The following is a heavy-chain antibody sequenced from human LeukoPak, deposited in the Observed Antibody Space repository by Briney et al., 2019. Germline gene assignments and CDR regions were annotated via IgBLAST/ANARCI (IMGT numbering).Heavy chain of an antibody. CDR1: GFTFSSYA. J-gene: IGHJ6*02. V-gene: IGHV3-30*04. CDR3: AKLDMTTVTIGDYYGMDV. D-gene: IGHD4-17*01. CDR2: ISYDGSNK. Sequence: GGSLRLSCAASGFTFSSYATHWVRQAPGKGLEWVAVISYDGSNKYYADSVKGRFTISRDNSKNTLYLQMNSLRAEDTAVYYCAKLDMTTVTIGDYYGMDVWGQGTTVTVSS.